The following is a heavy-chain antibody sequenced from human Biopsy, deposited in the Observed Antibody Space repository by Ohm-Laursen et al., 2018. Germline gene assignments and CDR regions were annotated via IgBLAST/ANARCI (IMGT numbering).Heavy chain of an antibody. J-gene: IGHJ5*02. D-gene: IGHD3-10*01. CDR2: IIPLFGTT. Sequence: SVKVSCKTSGGTFSDYAISWLRQAPGQGLEWMGGIIPLFGTTNYAQKFQGRVTIVADKSKNTAYMELSSLKSDDTAIYYCATVRGLVWFGELIAWGQGTLVTVSS. CDR3: ATVRGLVWFGELIA. CDR1: GGTFSDYA. V-gene: IGHV1-69*06.